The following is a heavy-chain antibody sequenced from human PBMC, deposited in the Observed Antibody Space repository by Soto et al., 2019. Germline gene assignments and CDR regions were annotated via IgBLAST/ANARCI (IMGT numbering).Heavy chain of an antibody. Sequence: GSMRLACAACGLTFSNAWMSWVRQAPGKGLEWVGRIKSKTDGGTTDYAAPVKGRFTISRDDSKNTLYLQMNSLKTEDTAVYYCTTESTAYYYDSSGALGYWGQGTLVTVSS. CDR1: GLTFSNAW. J-gene: IGHJ4*02. CDR3: TTESTAYYYDSSGALGY. D-gene: IGHD3-22*01. V-gene: IGHV3-15*01. CDR2: IKSKTDGGTT.